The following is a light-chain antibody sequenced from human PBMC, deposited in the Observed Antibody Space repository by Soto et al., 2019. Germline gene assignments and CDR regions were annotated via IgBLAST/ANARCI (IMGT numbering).Light chain of an antibody. J-gene: IGLJ1*01. Sequence: QSVLTQPPSASGTPGQRVTISFSGSSSNIGSNYVYWYQQLPGTAPKLLIYRNNQRPSGVPDRFSGSKSGTSASLAISGLRSGDEADYYCAAWDDSLSGRGVFGTGTKLTVL. CDR2: RNN. V-gene: IGLV1-47*01. CDR1: SSNIGSNY. CDR3: AAWDDSLSGRGV.